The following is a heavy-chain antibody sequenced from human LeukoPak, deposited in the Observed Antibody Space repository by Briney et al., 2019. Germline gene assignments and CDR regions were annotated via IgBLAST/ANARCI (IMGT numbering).Heavy chain of an antibody. J-gene: IGHJ4*02. Sequence: GGSLRLSCVASTFTFSSYSMNWVRQAPGKGLEWVGRIILKRDGGTADYAAAVKGRFTISRDDSTNTLYLQMDSLKTEDTGVYYCTTGFSSATHDGYWGQGTLVTVSA. D-gene: IGHD2-15*01. CDR3: TTGFSSATHDGY. V-gene: IGHV3-15*01. CDR2: IILKRDGGTA. CDR1: TFTFSSYS.